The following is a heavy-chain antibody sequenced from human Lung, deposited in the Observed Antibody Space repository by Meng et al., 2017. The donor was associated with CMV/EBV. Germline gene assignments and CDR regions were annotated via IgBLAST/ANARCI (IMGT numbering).Heavy chain of an antibody. CDR2: INHSGST. J-gene: IGHJ4*02. Sequence: SETLSLXCAVYGGSFSGYYWSWIRQPPGKGLEWIGEINHSGSTNYNPSLKSRVTISVDTSKNQFSLKLSSVTAADTAVYYCARALVVPAASLGYWGQGTLVTVSS. D-gene: IGHD2-2*01. CDR3: ARALVVPAASLGY. V-gene: IGHV4-34*01. CDR1: GGSFSGYY.